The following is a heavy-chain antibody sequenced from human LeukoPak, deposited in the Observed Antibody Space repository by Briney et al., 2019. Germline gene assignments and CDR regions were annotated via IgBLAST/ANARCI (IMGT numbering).Heavy chain of an antibody. J-gene: IGHJ4*02. CDR1: GLTFSNAW. CDR3: AKERGYGSGSYGDY. D-gene: IGHD3-10*01. Sequence: GGSLRLSCGVSGLTFSNAWMNWVRQAPGKGLEWVSAISGSGGSTYYADSVKGRFTISRDNSKNTLYLQMNSLRAEDTAVYYCAKERGYGSGSYGDYWGQGTLVTVSS. V-gene: IGHV3-23*01. CDR2: ISGSGGST.